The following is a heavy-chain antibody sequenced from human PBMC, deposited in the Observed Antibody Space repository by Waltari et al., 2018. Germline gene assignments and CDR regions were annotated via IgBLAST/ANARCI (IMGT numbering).Heavy chain of an antibody. J-gene: IGHJ4*02. CDR1: GFSFRSHW. CDR3: ASYVMIKE. CDR2: INSDGSST. D-gene: IGHD3-16*01. V-gene: IGHV3-74*01. Sequence: EVQLVESGGGLVQPGGSVRLSCAASGFSFRSHWMHWVRQAPGMGLVGVSRINSDGSSTNYADSVKGRFTISRDNAKNTLYLQMNSLIAEDTAVYYCASYVMIKEWGQGTLVTVSS.